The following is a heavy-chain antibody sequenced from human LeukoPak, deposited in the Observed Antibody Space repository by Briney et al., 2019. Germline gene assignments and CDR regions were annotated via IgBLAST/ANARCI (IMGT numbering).Heavy chain of an antibody. J-gene: IGHJ4*02. CDR3: ARGQTDLLRNYFDY. V-gene: IGHV3-66*01. Sequence: PGGSLRLSCAASGFMVGHKYMSWVRQAPGKGLEWLSIIYAGGNTNSADSVKGRFTISRDNSRNTVYLQMNNLRDDDTAVYYCARGQTDLLRNYFDYWGPGTPVTVSS. CDR2: IYAGGNT. CDR1: GFMVGHKY.